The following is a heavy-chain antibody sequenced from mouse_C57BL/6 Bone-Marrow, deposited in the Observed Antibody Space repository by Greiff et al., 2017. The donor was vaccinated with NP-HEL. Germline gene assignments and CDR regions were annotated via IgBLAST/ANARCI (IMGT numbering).Heavy chain of an antibody. CDR2: IYPRSGNT. V-gene: IGHV1-81*01. J-gene: IGHJ4*01. D-gene: IGHD2-3*01. CDR3: ARGGDGYLLYAMDY. Sequence: QVQLQQSGAELARPGASVKLSCKASGYTFTSYGISWVKQRTGQGLEWIGEIYPRSGNTYYNEKFKGKATLTADKSSSTAYMELLSLTSEDSAVYFCARGGDGYLLYAMDYWGQGTSVTVSS. CDR1: GYTFTSYG.